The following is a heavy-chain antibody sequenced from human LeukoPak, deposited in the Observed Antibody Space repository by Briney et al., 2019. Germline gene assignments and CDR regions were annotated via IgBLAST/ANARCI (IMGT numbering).Heavy chain of an antibody. V-gene: IGHV1-2*04. CDR3: ALEDSSGYGAFDI. CDR2: INPNSGGT. CDR1: GYTFTGYY. J-gene: IGHJ3*02. D-gene: IGHD3-22*01. Sequence: ASVKVSCKASGYTFTGYYMHWVRQAPGQGLEWMGWINPNSGGTNYAQKFQGWVTMTRDTSISTAYMELSRLRSDDTAVYYCALEDSSGYGAFDIWGQGTMVTVSS.